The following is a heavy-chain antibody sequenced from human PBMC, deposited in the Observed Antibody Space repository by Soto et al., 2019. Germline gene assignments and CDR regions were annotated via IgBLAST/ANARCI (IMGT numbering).Heavy chain of an antibody. Sequence: SETLSLTCAVYGGSFRDYYRSWIRLPPGKGLEWIGEINHSGSTNYNPSLKSRVTISVATSKGQFSLNLTSVTAADTAVYYCARGRGVRGSIITTYYYYGLDVWGQGTTATV. V-gene: IGHV4-34*01. J-gene: IGHJ6*02. D-gene: IGHD3-10*01. CDR3: ARGRGVRGSIITTYYYYGLDV. CDR1: GGSFRDYY. CDR2: INHSGST.